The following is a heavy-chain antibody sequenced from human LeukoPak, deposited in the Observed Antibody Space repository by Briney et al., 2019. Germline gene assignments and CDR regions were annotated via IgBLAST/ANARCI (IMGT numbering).Heavy chain of an antibody. D-gene: IGHD1-1*01. J-gene: IGHJ4*02. CDR1: GYTFTTYG. Sequence: GASVKVSCKASGYTFTTYGITWIRQAPGQGLEWLGWISPYNGATEYAQNLQDRVSMTTDTSTNTAYIEVRSLESDDTAVYYCARDSDWNVDYWGQGTLVTVSS. CDR2: ISPYNGAT. V-gene: IGHV1-18*01. CDR3: ARDSDWNVDY.